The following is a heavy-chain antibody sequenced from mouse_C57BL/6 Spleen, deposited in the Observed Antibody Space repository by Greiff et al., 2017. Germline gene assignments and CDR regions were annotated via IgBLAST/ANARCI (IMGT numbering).Heavy chain of an antibody. V-gene: IGHV1-15*01. Sequence: QVQLQQSGAELVRPGASVTLSCKASGYTFTDYEMHWVKQTPVHGLEWIGAIDPETGGTASNQKFKGKAILTADKSSSTAYMERRSLTSEDSAVYYCTRRRRGVFDYWGQGTTLTVSS. CDR1: GYTFTDYE. CDR3: TRRRRGVFDY. CDR2: IDPETGGT. J-gene: IGHJ2*01.